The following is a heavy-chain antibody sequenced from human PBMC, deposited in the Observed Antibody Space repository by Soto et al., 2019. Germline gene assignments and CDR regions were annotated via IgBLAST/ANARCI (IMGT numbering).Heavy chain of an antibody. J-gene: IGHJ5*02. Sequence: PSETLSLTCTVSGGSLSSYYWSWIRQPPGKGLEWIGYLYYSGSTNYNPSHKSRVTISIDPSTNQFSMQLSSVTAADMVVYYCARARLSRSWWFDPWGQGTLVTVA. CDR2: LYYSGST. CDR1: GGSLSSYY. D-gene: IGHD3-10*01. CDR3: ARARLSRSWWFDP. V-gene: IGHV4-59*01.